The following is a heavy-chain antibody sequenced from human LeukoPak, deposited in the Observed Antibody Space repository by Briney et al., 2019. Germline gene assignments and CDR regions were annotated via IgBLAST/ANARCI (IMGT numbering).Heavy chain of an antibody. CDR1: GYTFTGYY. CDR2: INPNSGGT. CDR3: ARSVTGTMNFDY. V-gene: IGHV1-2*06. D-gene: IGHD1-7*01. J-gene: IGHJ4*02. Sequence: ASVKVSCKASGYTFTGYYMHWVRQAPGQGLEWMGRINPNSGGTNYARKFQGRVTMTRDTSISTAYMELSRLRSDDTAVYYCARSVTGTMNFDYWGQGTLVTVSS.